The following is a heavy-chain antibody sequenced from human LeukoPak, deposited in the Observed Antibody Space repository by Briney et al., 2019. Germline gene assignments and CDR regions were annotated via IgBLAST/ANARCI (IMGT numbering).Heavy chain of an antibody. V-gene: IGHV4-4*07. CDR2: IYTSGST. Sequence: SETLSLTCTVSGGSIHSYYWSWIRQPAGKGLEWIGRIYTSGSTNYNPSLKSRVTMSVDTSKNQFSLKLSSVSTSDTAVYYCARGFGAAAGDYWGQGTLVTVSS. CDR1: GGSIHSYY. D-gene: IGHD6-13*01. CDR3: ARGFGAAAGDY. J-gene: IGHJ4*02.